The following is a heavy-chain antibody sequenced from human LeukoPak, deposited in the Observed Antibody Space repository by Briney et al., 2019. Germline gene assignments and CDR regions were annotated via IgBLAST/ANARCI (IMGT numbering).Heavy chain of an antibody. D-gene: IGHD3-16*02. CDR1: GFTFSSYW. CDR2: INHSGST. V-gene: IGHV4-34*01. J-gene: IGHJ5*02. CDR3: ARMITFGGVIVVNWFDP. Sequence: GSLRLSCAASGFTFSSYWMSWVRQPPGKGLEWIGEINHSGSTNYNPSLKSRVTISVDTSKNQFSLKLSSVTAADTAVYYCARMITFGGVIVVNWFDPWGQGTLVTVSS.